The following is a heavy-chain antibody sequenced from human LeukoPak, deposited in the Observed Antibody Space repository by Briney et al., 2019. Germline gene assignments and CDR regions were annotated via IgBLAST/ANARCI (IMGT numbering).Heavy chain of an antibody. D-gene: IGHD6-19*01. CDR1: GFTFSSYA. V-gene: IGHV3-23*01. Sequence: QPGGSLRLSCAASGFTFSSYAMSWVRQAPGKGLEWVSAIGGSGGSTYYADSVKGRFTISRDNSKNTLYLQMNSLRAEDTAVYYCANGGGAVASSYSATSFDYWGQGTLVTVSS. J-gene: IGHJ4*02. CDR3: ANGGGAVASSYSATSFDY. CDR2: IGGSGGST.